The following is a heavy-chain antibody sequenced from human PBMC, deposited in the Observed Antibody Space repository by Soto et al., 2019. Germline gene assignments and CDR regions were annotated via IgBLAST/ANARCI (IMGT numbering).Heavy chain of an antibody. CDR3: ARAVQDLYGDYDGY. D-gene: IGHD4-17*01. V-gene: IGHV1-69*02. CDR2: IIPILGIA. CDR1: GGTFSSYT. J-gene: IGHJ4*02. Sequence: QVQLVQSGAEVQKPGSSVKVSCKASGGTFSSYTISWVRQAPGQGLEWMGRIIPILGIANYAQKFQGRVTITADKSTSTAYMELSRLRSEDTAVYYCARAVQDLYGDYDGYWGQGTLVTVSS.